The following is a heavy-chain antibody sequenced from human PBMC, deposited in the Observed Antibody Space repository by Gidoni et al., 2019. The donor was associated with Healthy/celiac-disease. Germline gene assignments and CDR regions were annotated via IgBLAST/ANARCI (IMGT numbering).Heavy chain of an antibody. D-gene: IGHD3-10*01. CDR2: ISYDGSNK. Sequence: QVQLVESGGGVVQPGRSLRLSCAASGFTFSSYGMHWVRQAPGKGLEWVAVISYDGSNKYYADSVKGRFTISRDNSKNTLYLQMNSLRAEDTAVYYCAKDPGSYYKLFGYWGQGTLVTVSS. CDR3: AKDPGSYYKLFGY. CDR1: GFTFSSYG. J-gene: IGHJ4*02. V-gene: IGHV3-30*18.